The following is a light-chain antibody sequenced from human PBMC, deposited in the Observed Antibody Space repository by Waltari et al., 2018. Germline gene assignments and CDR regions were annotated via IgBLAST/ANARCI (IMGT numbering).Light chain of an antibody. CDR1: KIGSKN. J-gene: IGLJ1*01. V-gene: IGLV3-21*02. CDR2: DDG. CDR3: QVWDSGSDHYV. Sequence: SYELTQPPSVSVAPGQTARITCDGDKIGSKNVHWYQHKPGQVPVLVVYDDGDRPSGIPERFSGSNSGNTAALTISRVDAGDEAEYYCQVWDSGSDHYVFGTVTKVTVL.